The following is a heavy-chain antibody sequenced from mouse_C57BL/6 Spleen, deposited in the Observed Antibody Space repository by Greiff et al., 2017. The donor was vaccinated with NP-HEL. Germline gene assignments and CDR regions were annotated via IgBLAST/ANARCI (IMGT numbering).Heavy chain of an antibody. CDR2: ISYDGSN. CDR3: ARGGYDYDSAFFAY. D-gene: IGHD2-4*01. Sequence: ESGPGLVKPSQSLSLTCSVTGYSITSGYYWNWIRQFPGNKLEWMGYISYDGSNNYNPSLKNRISITRDTSKNQFFLKLNSVTTEDTATYYCARGGYDYDSAFFAYWGQGTLVTVSA. CDR1: GYSITSGYY. J-gene: IGHJ3*01. V-gene: IGHV3-6*01.